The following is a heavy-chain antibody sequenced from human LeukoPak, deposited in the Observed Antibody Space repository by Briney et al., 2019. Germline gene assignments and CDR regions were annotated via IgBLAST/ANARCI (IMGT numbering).Heavy chain of an antibody. V-gene: IGHV4-39*01. D-gene: IGHD3-16*01. CDR1: GGSISSSSYY. CDR2: IYYSGST. Sequence: SETLSLTCTVPGGSISSSSYYWGWIRQPPGKGLEWIGSIYYSGSTYYNPSLKSRVTISVDTSKNQFSLKLSSVTAADTAVYYCARFRGGLLPYWGQGTLVTVSS. CDR3: ARFRGGLLPY. J-gene: IGHJ4*02.